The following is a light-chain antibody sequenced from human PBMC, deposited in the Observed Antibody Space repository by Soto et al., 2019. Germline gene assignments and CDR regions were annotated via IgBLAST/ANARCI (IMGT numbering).Light chain of an antibody. V-gene: IGKV3-15*01. CDR2: RAS. Sequence: EIVMTQSPATLSLSPGERATLSCRASQSINSNLAWYQQKPGQAPRLFMFRASSRATGIPARFSGSGSGTEFNLTISSLQSEDFAVYYCQQYNNWPRATFGVGNKVETK. CDR3: QQYNNWPRAT. CDR1: QSINSN. J-gene: IGKJ4*01.